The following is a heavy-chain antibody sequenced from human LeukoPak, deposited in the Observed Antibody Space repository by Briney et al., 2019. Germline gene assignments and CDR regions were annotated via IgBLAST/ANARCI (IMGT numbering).Heavy chain of an antibody. Sequence: PSETLSLTCAVSGGSISSSNWWSWVRQPPGKGLEWIGEIYHSGSTNYNPSLKSRVTISVDKSKNQFSLKLSSVTAADTAVYYCARRGDYDILTGCFDYWGQGTLVTVSS. V-gene: IGHV4-4*02. J-gene: IGHJ4*02. D-gene: IGHD3-9*01. CDR3: ARRGDYDILTGCFDY. CDR2: IYHSGST. CDR1: GGSISSSNW.